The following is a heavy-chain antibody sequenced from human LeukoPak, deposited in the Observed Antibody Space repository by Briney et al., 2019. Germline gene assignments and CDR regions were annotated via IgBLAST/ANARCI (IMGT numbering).Heavy chain of an antibody. Sequence: PSETLSLTCTVSGGSISSSSYYWGWIRQPPGKGLEWIGSIYYSGSTYYNPSLKSRVTISVDTSKNQFSLKLSSVTAADTAVYYYARYDYVWGSYRHDYWGQGTLVTVSS. CDR3: ARYDYVWGSYRHDY. J-gene: IGHJ4*02. CDR2: IYYSGST. D-gene: IGHD3-16*02. CDR1: GGSISSSSYY. V-gene: IGHV4-39*01.